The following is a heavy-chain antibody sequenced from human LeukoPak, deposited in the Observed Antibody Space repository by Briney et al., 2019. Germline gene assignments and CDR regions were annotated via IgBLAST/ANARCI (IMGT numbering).Heavy chain of an antibody. V-gene: IGHV4-39*01. CDR1: GGSISGSSYY. D-gene: IGHD6-13*01. CDR3: AIKKQRYDAFDI. CDR2: IYYSGST. Sequence: PSETLSLTCTVSGGSISGSSYYWAWIRQPPGKGLEWIGSIYYSGSTYYNPSLKSRVTISVDTSKNQSSLKLNSLTAADTAVYYCAIKKQRYDAFDIWGQGTMVTVSS. J-gene: IGHJ3*02.